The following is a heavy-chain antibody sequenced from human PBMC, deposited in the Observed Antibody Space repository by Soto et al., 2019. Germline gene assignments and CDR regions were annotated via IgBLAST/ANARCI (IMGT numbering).Heavy chain of an antibody. CDR2: VTSTGDT. CDR3: VRSDNLDV. D-gene: IGHD3-9*01. V-gene: IGHV3-13*01. J-gene: IGHJ6*02. Sequence: GSLRLSCAASGFIFDTYDMHWVRQSAGTGLEWVSTVTSTGDTHYAGSVKGRFTISREDAKNSFYLQINSLRAGHTAVYYCVRSDNLDVWGQGTTDTVSS. CDR1: GFIFDTYD.